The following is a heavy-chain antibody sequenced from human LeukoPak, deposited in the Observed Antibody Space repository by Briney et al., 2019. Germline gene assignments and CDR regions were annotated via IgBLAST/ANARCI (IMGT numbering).Heavy chain of an antibody. D-gene: IGHD6-6*01. CDR1: GYTFTNYY. CDR3: ARRGLAARPSGFDY. CDR2: INPSGGTT. Sequence: ASVKVSCKASGYTFTNYYVHWVRQAPGQGPEWMGTINPSGGTTSYAQKFQGRVTMARDTSTTTVYVELSSLRYEDTAVYYCARRGLAARPSGFDYWGPGTLVTVSS. J-gene: IGHJ4*02. V-gene: IGHV1-46*01.